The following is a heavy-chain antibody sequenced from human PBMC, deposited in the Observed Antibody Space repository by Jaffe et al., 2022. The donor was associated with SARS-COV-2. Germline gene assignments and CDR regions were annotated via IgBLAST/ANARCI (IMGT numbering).Heavy chain of an antibody. Sequence: EVQLVESGGGLVKPGGSLRLSCAASGFTFSSYSMNWVRQAPGKGLEWVSSISSSSSYIYYADSVKGRFTISRDNAKNSLYLQMNSLRAEDTAVYYCARDWCSEDCSVGSYYYYYMDVWGKGTTVTVSS. CDR2: ISSSSSYI. V-gene: IGHV3-21*01. CDR1: GFTFSSYS. J-gene: IGHJ6*03. D-gene: IGHD2-15*01. CDR3: ARDWCSEDCSVGSYYYYYMDV.